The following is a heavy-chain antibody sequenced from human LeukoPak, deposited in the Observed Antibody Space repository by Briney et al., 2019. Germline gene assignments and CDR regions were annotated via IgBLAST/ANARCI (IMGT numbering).Heavy chain of an antibody. CDR2: IYYSGST. Sequence: SETLSLTCTVSGGSISSGGYYWSWIRQHPGKGLEWIGYIYYSGSTYDNPSLKSRVTISVATSKNQFSLKLSSVTAAATAVYYCARSYGTGAPLGYWGQGTLVTVSS. CDR1: GGSISSGGYY. V-gene: IGHV4-31*03. CDR3: ARSYGTGAPLGY. D-gene: IGHD1-26*01. J-gene: IGHJ4*02.